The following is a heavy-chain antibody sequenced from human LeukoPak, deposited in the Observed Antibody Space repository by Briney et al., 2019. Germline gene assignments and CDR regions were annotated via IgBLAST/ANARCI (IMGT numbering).Heavy chain of an antibody. CDR2: ISAYNGNT. J-gene: IGHJ4*02. Sequence: ASVKVSCKASGYTFTSYGISWVRQAPGQGLEWMGWISAYNGNTNYAQKIQGRVTMTTDTSTSTAYMELRSLRSDDTAVYYCARVPEDFWSGYYADYWGQGTLVTVSS. CDR3: ARVPEDFWSGYYADY. V-gene: IGHV1-18*01. D-gene: IGHD3-3*01. CDR1: GYTFTSYG.